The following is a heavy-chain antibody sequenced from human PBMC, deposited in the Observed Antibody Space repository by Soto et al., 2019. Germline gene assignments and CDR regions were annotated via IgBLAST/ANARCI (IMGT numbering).Heavy chain of an antibody. D-gene: IGHD4-17*01. CDR2: INSDGSST. CDR1: GFTFSNFW. CDR3: ASSARGSYGDYS. Sequence: EAHLVESGGGLVQPGGSLRLSCPASGFTFSNFWIHWVRQAPGKGLVWVSRINSDGSSTNYADSVKGRFTISRDNAKNTVYLQMNSLRAEDTAMFYCASSARGSYGDYSWGQGTLVTVSP. V-gene: IGHV3-74*01. J-gene: IGHJ4*02.